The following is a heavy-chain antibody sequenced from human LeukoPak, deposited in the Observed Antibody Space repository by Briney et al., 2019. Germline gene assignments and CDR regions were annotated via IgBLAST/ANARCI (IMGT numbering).Heavy chain of an antibody. Sequence: SVKVSCKASGGTFSSYTISWVRQAPGQGLEWMGRTIPILGIANYAQKFQGRVTITADKSTSTAYMELSSLRSEDTAVYYCAISQGSTSQNWFDTWGQGTLVTVSS. V-gene: IGHV1-69*02. CDR2: TIPILGIA. CDR3: AISQGSTSQNWFDT. J-gene: IGHJ5*02. D-gene: IGHD2-2*01. CDR1: GGTFSSYT.